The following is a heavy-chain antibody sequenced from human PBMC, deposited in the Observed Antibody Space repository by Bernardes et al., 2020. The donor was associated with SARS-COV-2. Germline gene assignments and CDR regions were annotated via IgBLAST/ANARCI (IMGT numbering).Heavy chain of an antibody. J-gene: IGHJ4*02. D-gene: IGHD3-3*01. CDR1: EFTFSNAW. V-gene: IGHV3-15*01. CDR3: TTDGITIFGVVIIYSVVY. CDR2: IKSKTDGGTT. Sequence: GGSLRLSCAASEFTFSNAWMSWVRQAPGKGLEWVGRIKSKTDGGTTDYAAPVKGRFTISRDDSKNTLYLQMNSLKTEDTAVYYCTTDGITIFGVVIIYSVVYWGQGTLVTVSS.